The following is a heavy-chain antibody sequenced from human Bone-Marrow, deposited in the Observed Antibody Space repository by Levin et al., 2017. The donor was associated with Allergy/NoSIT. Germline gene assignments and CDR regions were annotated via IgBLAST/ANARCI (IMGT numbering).Heavy chain of an antibody. D-gene: IGHD6-6*01. J-gene: IGHJ4*02. CDR1: GGSFSGYY. CDR3: ARSRSIAARPLFH. Sequence: SETLSLTCAVYGGSFSGYYWSWIRQPPGKGLEWIGEINHSGSTNYNPSLKSRVTISVDTSKNQFSLKLSSVTAADTAVYYCARSRSIAARPLFHWGQGTLVTVSS. V-gene: IGHV4-34*01. CDR2: INHSGST.